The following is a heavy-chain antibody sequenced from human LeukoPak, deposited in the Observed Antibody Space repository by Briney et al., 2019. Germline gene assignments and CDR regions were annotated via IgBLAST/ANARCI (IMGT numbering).Heavy chain of an antibody. CDR1: GGSISSYY. V-gene: IGHV4-4*08. CDR3: ATHPTYCSSTSCHVTWFDP. J-gene: IGHJ5*02. D-gene: IGHD2-2*01. CDR2: IHTSGST. Sequence: SETLSLTCTVSGGSISSYYWNWIRQPPGKGLEWIGNIHTSGSTYYNPSLKSRVTISVDTSKNQFSLKLSSVTAADTAVYYCATHPTYCSSTSCHVTWFDPWGQGTLVTVSS.